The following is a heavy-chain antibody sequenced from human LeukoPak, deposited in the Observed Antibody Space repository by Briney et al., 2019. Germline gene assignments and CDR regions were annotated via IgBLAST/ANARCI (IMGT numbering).Heavy chain of an antibody. CDR2: IRTTAEGAKYA. CDR1: GFTFSSYP. D-gene: IGHD3-9*01. Sequence: PGGSLRLSCAASGFTFSSYPMNWVRQAPGKGLEWISNIRTTAEGAKYAYYADSVKGRVTISRDDGKNTLYLHMNSLRDDDTVVYYCATDKRYAFDYWGQGILVTVSS. CDR3: ATDKRYAFDY. J-gene: IGHJ4*02. V-gene: IGHV3-48*02.